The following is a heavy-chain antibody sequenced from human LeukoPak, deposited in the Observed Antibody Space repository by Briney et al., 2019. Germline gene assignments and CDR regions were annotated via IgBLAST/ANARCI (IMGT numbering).Heavy chain of an antibody. D-gene: IGHD3-10*01. CDR1: GFTFSSYG. CDR2: ISYDGSNK. J-gene: IGHJ4*02. Sequence: GGSLRLSCAASGFTFSSYGMHWVRQAPGKGLEWVAVISYDGSNKYYADSVKGRFTISRDNSKNTLYLQMNSLRAEDTAVNYCAKDGSGSPVDYWGQGTLVTVSS. V-gene: IGHV3-30*18. CDR3: AKDGSGSPVDY.